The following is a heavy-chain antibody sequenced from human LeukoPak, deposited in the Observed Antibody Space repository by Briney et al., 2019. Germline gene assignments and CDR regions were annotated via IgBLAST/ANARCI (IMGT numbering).Heavy chain of an antibody. D-gene: IGHD2-2*01. CDR2: ISAYNGNT. CDR3: ASVPPYVSDAFDI. CDR1: GYTFTSYG. Sequence: ASVKVSCKASGYTFTSYGISWVRQAPGQGLEWMGWISAYNGNTNYAQKLQGRVTMTEDTSTDTAYMELSSLRSEDTAVYYCASVPPYVSDAFDIWGQGTMVTVSS. V-gene: IGHV1-18*01. J-gene: IGHJ3*02.